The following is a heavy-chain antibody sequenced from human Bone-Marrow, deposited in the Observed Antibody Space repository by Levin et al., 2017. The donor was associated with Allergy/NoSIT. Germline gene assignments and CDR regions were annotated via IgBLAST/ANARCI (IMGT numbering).Heavy chain of an antibody. J-gene: IGHJ4*02. D-gene: IGHD2-15*01. V-gene: IGHV1-69*13. CDR1: GGTFSSYA. Sequence: SVKVSCKASGGTFSSYAISWVRQAPGQGLEWMGGIIPIFGTANYAQKFQGRVTITADESTSTAYMELSSLRSEDTAVYYCARGDQYCSGGSCHQRYFDYWGQGTLVTVSS. CDR3: ARGDQYCSGGSCHQRYFDY. CDR2: IIPIFGTA.